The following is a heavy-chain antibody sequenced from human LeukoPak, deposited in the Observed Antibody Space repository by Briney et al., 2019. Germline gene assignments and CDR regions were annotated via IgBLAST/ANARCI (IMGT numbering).Heavy chain of an antibody. D-gene: IGHD6-19*01. V-gene: IGHV4-59*12. CDR2: IYYSGST. CDR3: ARERSYSSGWYVGDY. Sequence: PSETLSLTCTVSGGSISSYYWSWIRQPPGMGLEWIGYIYYSGSTYYNPSLKSRVTISVDTSKNQFSLKLSSVTAADTAVYYCARERSYSSGWYVGDYWGQGTLVTVSS. J-gene: IGHJ4*02. CDR1: GGSISSYY.